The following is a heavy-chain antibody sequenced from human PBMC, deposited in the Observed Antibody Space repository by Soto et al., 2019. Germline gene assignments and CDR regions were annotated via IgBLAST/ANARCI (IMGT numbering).Heavy chain of an antibody. J-gene: IGHJ6*04. CDR1: GGSFSDYY. CDR3: ARARKGSGSDYYYHYGMDV. V-gene: IGHV4-34*01. CDR2: INHSGST. D-gene: IGHD3-3*01. Sequence: TSETLSLTCSVYGGSFSDYYWSWIRHPPGKGLEWIGEINHSGSTNYNPSLKSRVTISVHTSKNQFSLKLSSVTAADTAVYYCARARKGSGSDYYYHYGMDVWGKGTTVTVSS.